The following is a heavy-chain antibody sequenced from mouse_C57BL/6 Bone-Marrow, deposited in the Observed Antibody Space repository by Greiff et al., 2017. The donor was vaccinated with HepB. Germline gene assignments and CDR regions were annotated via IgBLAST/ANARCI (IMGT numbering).Heavy chain of an antibody. CDR3: ARYTRRDYAIDY. V-gene: IGHV1-4*01. J-gene: IGHJ4*01. D-gene: IGHD3-3*01. Sequence: QVQLQQSGAELARPGASVKMSCKASGYTFTSYTMHWVKQRPGQGLEWIGYINPSSGYTKYNQKFKDKATLTADKSSSTAYMQLSSLTSEDSAVYYCARYTRRDYAIDYWGQGTSVTVSS. CDR2: INPSSGYT. CDR1: GYTFTSYT.